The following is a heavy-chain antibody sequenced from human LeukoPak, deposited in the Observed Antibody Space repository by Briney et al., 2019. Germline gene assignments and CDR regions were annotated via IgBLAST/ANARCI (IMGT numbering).Heavy chain of an antibody. V-gene: IGHV4-59*08. Sequence: PSETLSLTCTVSGGSISSYYWSWIRQPPGKGLEWIGYIYYSGSTNYNPSLKSRVTISVDTSKIQFSLKLSSVTAADTAVYYCATIYGDYVGPFDYWGQGTLVTVSS. J-gene: IGHJ4*02. CDR1: GGSISSYY. CDR2: IYYSGST. D-gene: IGHD4-17*01. CDR3: ATIYGDYVGPFDY.